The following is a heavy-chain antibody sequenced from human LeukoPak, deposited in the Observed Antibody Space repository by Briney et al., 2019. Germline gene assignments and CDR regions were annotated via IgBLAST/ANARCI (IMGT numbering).Heavy chain of an antibody. D-gene: IGHD3-10*01. CDR1: GFTLSTNA. CDR2: ISGSGAST. V-gene: IGHV3-23*01. J-gene: IGHJ4*02. CDR3: AKGHYYGSGSLDY. Sequence: PGGSLRLSCLTSGFTLSTNAMSWVRQAPGKGLEWISGISGSGASTYYADSVKGRFTISRDDSRNTLYLQMNSLRAEDTAVYYCAKGHYYGSGSLDYWGQGTLVTVSS.